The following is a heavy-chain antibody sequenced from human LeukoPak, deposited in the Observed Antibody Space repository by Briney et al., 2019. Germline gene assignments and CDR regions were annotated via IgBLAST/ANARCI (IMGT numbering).Heavy chain of an antibody. D-gene: IGHD1-26*01. V-gene: IGHV3-33*06. CDR3: AKMYSGSRGFDY. CDR1: GFTFSSYV. J-gene: IGHJ4*02. CDR2: IWYDGSNK. Sequence: GRSLRLSCAASGFTFSSYVMHWVRQAPGKGLEWVAVIWYDGSNKYYADSVKSRFTISRDNSKNTLYLQMNSLRAEDTAVYYCAKMYSGSRGFDYWGQGTLVTVSS.